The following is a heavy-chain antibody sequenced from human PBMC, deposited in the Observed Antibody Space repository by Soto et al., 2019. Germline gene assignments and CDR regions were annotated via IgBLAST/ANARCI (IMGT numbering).Heavy chain of an antibody. J-gene: IGHJ6*02. CDR1: GYSFTSYW. CDR3: ARDSSSSVVDYYYGMDV. V-gene: IGHV5-51*01. CDR2: IYPGDSDT. D-gene: IGHD6-6*01. Sequence: GESLKISCKGSGYSFTSYWIGWVRQMPGKGLEWMGIIYPGDSDTRYSPSFQGQVTISADKSISTAYLQWSSLKAPDTAMYYCARDSSSSVVDYYYGMDVWGQGTTVTVSS.